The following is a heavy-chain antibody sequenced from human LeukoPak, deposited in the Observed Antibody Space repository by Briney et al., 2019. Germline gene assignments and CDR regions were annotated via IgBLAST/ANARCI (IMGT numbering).Heavy chain of an antibody. CDR3: ARAYGSGSLLIKD. D-gene: IGHD3-10*01. J-gene: IGHJ4*02. V-gene: IGHV3-48*01. CDR2: INTRSNTI. CDR1: GFTFSSYS. Sequence: GGSLRLSCAASGFTFSSYSMNWVRQAPGKGLEWVSYINTRSNTIYYADSVKGRFTISRDNAKNSLYLQMNSLRAEDTAVYYCARAYGSGSLLIKDWGQETLFTVSS.